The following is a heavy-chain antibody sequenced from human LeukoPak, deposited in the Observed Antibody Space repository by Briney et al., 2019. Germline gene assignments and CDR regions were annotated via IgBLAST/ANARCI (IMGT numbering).Heavy chain of an antibody. V-gene: IGHV3-43*02. D-gene: IGHD6-13*01. CDR3: ASLAAAATFDY. J-gene: IGHJ4*02. Sequence: GGSLRLSCAASGFTFGDYAMHWVRQAPGKGLEWVSLISGDGGSTYYADSVKGRFTISRDNSKNSLYLQMNSLRTEDTALYYCASLAAAATFDYWGQGTLVTVSS. CDR2: ISGDGGST. CDR1: GFTFGDYA.